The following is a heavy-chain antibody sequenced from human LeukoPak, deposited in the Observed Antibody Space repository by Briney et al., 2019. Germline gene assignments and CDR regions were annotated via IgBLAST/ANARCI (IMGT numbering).Heavy chain of an antibody. J-gene: IGHJ6*03. CDR2: ISGSCCST. Sequence: GSLRLSFAASGFTFSSYAMSWVRQAPGKGLDWVSGISGSCCSTYYADAVKGRFTISRDNSKSTLYLQMNSLRAEDTAVYYCAKGDYYYYYMDVWGKGTTVTVSS. CDR3: AKGDYYYYYMDV. V-gene: IGHV3-23*01. CDR1: GFTFSSYA.